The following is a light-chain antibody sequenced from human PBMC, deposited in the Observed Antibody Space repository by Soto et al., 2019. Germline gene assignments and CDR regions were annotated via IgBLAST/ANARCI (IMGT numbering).Light chain of an antibody. Sequence: DIQMTQSPSSLSASVGDRVTITCRASQDISNYLAWYPQKPGEVPKLLIYAASTLQKGVQSRFSGGGSGPLFTLTISSLQPDDVATYYCQKYNSAPKTFGRGTRLEIK. CDR1: QDISNY. CDR3: QKYNSAPKT. V-gene: IGKV1-27*01. J-gene: IGKJ2*01. CDR2: AAS.